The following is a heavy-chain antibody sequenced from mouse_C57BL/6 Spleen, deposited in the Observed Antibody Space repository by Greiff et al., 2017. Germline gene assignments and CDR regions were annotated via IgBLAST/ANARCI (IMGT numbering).Heavy chain of an antibody. CDR2: IDPEDGET. CDR1: GFNIKDYY. V-gene: IGHV14-2*01. D-gene: IGHD1-1*01. J-gene: IGHJ2*01. CDR3: AISFYYGCSPYYFDY. Sequence: VQLQQSGAELVKPGASVKLSCTASGFNIKDYYMHWVKQRTEQGLEWIGRIDPEDGETKYAQKFQGKATITADTSYNTAYLQLSSLTSEDPSLYYCAISFYYGCSPYYFDYWGQGTTLTVSS.